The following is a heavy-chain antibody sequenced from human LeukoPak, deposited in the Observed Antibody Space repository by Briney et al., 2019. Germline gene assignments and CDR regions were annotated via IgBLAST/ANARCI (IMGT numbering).Heavy chain of an antibody. V-gene: IGHV4-59*01. CDR2: IYYSGST. CDR1: GGSINSYY. D-gene: IGHD3-10*01. Sequence: PSETLSLTCSVSGGSINSYYWSWIRQPPGKGLEWLGYIYYSGSTNYNPSLKSRITISVDTSKNQFFLKLSSVTAADTAVYYCARVREDYYGSSNAFDIWGQGTMVTVSS. J-gene: IGHJ3*02. CDR3: ARVREDYYGSSNAFDI.